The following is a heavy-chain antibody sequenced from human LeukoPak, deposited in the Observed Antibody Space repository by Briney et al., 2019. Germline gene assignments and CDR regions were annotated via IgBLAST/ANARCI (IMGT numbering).Heavy chain of an antibody. Sequence: GGSLRLSCAASGFTFSDYYMSWIRQAPGKGLEWVSYISSSGSTIYYADSVKGRFTISRDNAKNSLYLQMNSLRAEDTAVYYCARDAYTMVRTPVSDWGQGTLVTVSS. CDR1: GFTFSDYY. J-gene: IGHJ4*02. V-gene: IGHV3-11*01. CDR2: ISSSGSTI. CDR3: ARDAYTMVRTPVSD. D-gene: IGHD3-10*01.